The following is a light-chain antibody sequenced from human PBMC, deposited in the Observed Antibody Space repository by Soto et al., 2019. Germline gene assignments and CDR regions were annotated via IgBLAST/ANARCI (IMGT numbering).Light chain of an antibody. CDR1: SSDVGGYDY. CDR3: SSYAGSISKI. Sequence: QSALTQPPSASGSPGQSVTISCTGTSSDVGGYDYVSWYQQHPGKAPKVLIYQVSKRPSGVPDRFSGSKSGNTASLTVSGLQAEDEAVYYCSSYAGSISKIFGGGTKVTVL. V-gene: IGLV2-8*01. J-gene: IGLJ2*01. CDR2: QVS.